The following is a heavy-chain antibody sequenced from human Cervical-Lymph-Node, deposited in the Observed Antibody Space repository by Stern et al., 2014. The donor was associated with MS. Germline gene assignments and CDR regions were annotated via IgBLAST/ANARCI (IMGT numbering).Heavy chain of an antibody. D-gene: IGHD1-20*01. CDR3: ARELNWNDIFTNVFDI. J-gene: IGHJ3*02. Sequence: QVQLVQSGAEVKKPGASVKVSCKASGYTFSDHYMHWVRQAPGPGLEWKGWINAKSGVTTYAQKFQGRVTMTRDTSISTAYVELSSLRSDDTAVYYCARELNWNDIFTNVFDIWGQGTMVTVSS. CDR1: GYTFSDHY. V-gene: IGHV1-2*02. CDR2: INAKSGVT.